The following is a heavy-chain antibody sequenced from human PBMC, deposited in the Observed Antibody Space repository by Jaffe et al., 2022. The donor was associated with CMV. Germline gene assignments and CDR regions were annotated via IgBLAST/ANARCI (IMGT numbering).Heavy chain of an antibody. CDR2: LSHGGDST. D-gene: IGHD5-18*01. V-gene: IGHV3-23*01. CDR3: TKDRYGYPSTFDY. CDR1: GFSFSDYA. J-gene: IGHJ4*02. Sequence: EVQLLESGGGLVQSGGSLRLSCVASGFSFSDYAMNWVRQAPGKGLEWVSSLSHGGDSTYYADSVKGRFTISRDNSKNTLWLQMNSLRAEDTALYFCTKDRYGYPSTFDYWGQGNMVTVSS.